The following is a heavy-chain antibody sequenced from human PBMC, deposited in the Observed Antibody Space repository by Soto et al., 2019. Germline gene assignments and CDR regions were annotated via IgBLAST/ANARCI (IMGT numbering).Heavy chain of an antibody. J-gene: IGHJ2*01. CDR3: ARVGTKLTTYWYFDL. V-gene: IGHV1-3*01. Sequence: QVQLVQSGAEVRKPGASVKVSCKASGYSFANYVIYWVRQAPGQRLEWMGWINAGNGNTKYSQNFQGRVTITRDTSXXTAYMELGSQRSEDTAVYYCARVGTKLTTYWYFDLWGRRTLVTVSS. D-gene: IGHD4-4*01. CDR1: GYSFANYV. CDR2: INAGNGNT.